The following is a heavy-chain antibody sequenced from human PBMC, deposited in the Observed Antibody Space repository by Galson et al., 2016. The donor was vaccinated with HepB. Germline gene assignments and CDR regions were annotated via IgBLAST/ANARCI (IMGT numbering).Heavy chain of an antibody. CDR3: ARDLREALAGTGYYYYGLDV. V-gene: IGHV6-1*01. CDR2: TYYRSEWYN. D-gene: IGHD6-19*01. Sequence: CAISGDSVSSNSAAWNWIRQSPSRGLEWLGRTYYRSEWYNEYAVSVKSRITINPDTSKNQFSLQLNSVTPEDTALYYCARDLREALAGTGYYYYGLDVWGQGTTVTVAS. J-gene: IGHJ6*02. CDR1: GDSVSSNSAA.